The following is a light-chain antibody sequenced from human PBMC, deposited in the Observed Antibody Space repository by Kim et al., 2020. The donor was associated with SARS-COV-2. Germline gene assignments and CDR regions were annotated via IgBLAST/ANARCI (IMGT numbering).Light chain of an antibody. Sequence: EIVLTQSPGTLSLSPGERATLSRRASQSVSSSYLAWYQQKPCQAPRLLIYGASSRATGIPDRFSGSGSGTDFTLTISRLEPKDFAVYYCHQYGSSPSTFGQGTKLEI. CDR2: GAS. J-gene: IGKJ2*02. CDR1: QSVSSSY. V-gene: IGKV3-20*01. CDR3: HQYGSSPST.